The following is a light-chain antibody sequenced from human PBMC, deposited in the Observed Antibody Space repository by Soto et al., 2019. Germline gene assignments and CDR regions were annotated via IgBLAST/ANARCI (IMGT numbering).Light chain of an antibody. CDR3: QQRTHRPPWK. Sequence: EIVLTQGPATLSFSAGERSTLSCRASRSICLAIAWYQHKPGQAPRLLIFDASQRATGIPARFRGSGSGTDFTLSISSLEPEDFAVYYCQQRTHRPPWKFGQGTKVDIK. CDR2: DAS. J-gene: IGKJ1*01. V-gene: IGKV3-11*01. CDR1: RSICLA.